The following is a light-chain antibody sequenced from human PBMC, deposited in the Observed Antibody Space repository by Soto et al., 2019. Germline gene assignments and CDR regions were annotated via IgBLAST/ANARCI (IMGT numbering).Light chain of an antibody. J-gene: IGLJ2*01. CDR1: SSDIGGYSY. V-gene: IGLV2-14*01. CDR3: SSYRDTDTLLI. CDR2: EVR. Sequence: QSALTQPASVSGSLGQSITLSCTGTSSDIGGYSYVSWYQQSPGKAPKLIIFEVRDRPLGVSDRFSGSKSGNTASLTISGLRAEDEATYYCSSYRDTDTLLIFGGGTKLT.